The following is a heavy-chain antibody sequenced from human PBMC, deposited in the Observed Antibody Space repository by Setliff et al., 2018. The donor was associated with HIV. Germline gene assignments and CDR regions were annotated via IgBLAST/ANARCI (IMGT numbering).Heavy chain of an antibody. CDR2: INAGNGNT. V-gene: IGHV1-3*01. CDR1: GYTFSSHS. Sequence: ASVKVSCKASGYTFSSHSIHWVRQAPGQGLEWMGWINAGNGNTKYSQKFQRRSTITRDTSASTVYMELNKLTSDDTAVYFCARDKEPWEGYYKYYSMDVWGKGTKVTVSS. J-gene: IGHJ6*03. D-gene: IGHD1-26*01. CDR3: ARDKEPWEGYYKYYSMDV.